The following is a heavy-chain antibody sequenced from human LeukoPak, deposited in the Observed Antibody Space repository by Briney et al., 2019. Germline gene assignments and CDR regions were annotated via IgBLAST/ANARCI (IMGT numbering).Heavy chain of an antibody. D-gene: IGHD6-13*01. CDR2: IIPILGIA. J-gene: IGHJ6*02. CDR1: GGTFSSYA. V-gene: IGHV1-69*04. CDR3: ARGSIAAAGRYYYYGMDV. Sequence: GASVKVSCKASGGTFSSYAISWVRQAPGQGLEWMGRIIPILGIANYAQKFQGRVTITADKSTSTAYMELSSLRSEDTAVYYCARGSIAAAGRYYYYGMDVWGQGTTVTVSS.